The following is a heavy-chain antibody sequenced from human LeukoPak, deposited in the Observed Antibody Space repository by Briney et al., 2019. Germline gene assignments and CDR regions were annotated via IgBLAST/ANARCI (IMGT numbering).Heavy chain of an antibody. Sequence: GGSLTLSCAASGFTFSRYGMHWVRQAPGKGLEWVAIIWYDGSNEYYAVSVKGRFTIFRDNSKNTLHLQMNSLRAEDTAVYYCARPLVGDALDYWGQGTLVTVSS. CDR3: ARPLVGDALDY. J-gene: IGHJ4*02. D-gene: IGHD1-26*01. CDR2: IWYDGSNE. V-gene: IGHV3-33*01. CDR1: GFTFSRYG.